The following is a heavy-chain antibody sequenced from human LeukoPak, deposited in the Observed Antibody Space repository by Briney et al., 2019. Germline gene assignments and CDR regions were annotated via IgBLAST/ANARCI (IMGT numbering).Heavy chain of an antibody. J-gene: IGHJ4*02. CDR2: IYYSGST. V-gene: IGHV4-59*01. CDR3: ARDNYDILTGPHFDY. Sequence: PSETLSLTCTVSGGSISSYYWSWIRQPPGKGLEWIGYIYYSGSTNYNPSLKSRVTISVDTSKNQFSLKLSSVTAADTAVYYCARDNYDILTGPHFDYWGQGTLVTVSS. D-gene: IGHD3-9*01. CDR1: GGSISSYY.